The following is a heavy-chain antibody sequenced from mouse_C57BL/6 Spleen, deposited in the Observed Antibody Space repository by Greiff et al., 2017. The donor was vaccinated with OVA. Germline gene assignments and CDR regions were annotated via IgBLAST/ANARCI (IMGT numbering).Heavy chain of an antibody. J-gene: IGHJ1*03. D-gene: IGHD2-4*01. CDR1: GYTFTSYD. Sequence: VQGVESGPELVKPGASVKLSCKASGYTFTSYDINWVKQRPGQGLEWIGWIYPRDGSTKYNEKFKGKATLTVDTSSSTAYMELHSLTSEDSAVYFCARGGGDYLHWYFDVWGTGTTVTVSS. CDR2: IYPRDGST. V-gene: IGHV1-85*01. CDR3: ARGGGDYLHWYFDV.